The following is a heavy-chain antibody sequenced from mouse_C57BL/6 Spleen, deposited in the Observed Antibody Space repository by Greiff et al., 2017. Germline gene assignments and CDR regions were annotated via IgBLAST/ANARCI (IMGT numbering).Heavy chain of an antibody. CDR2: INPSTGGT. CDR1: GYSFTGYY. D-gene: IGHD1-1*01. V-gene: IGHV1-42*01. Sequence: VQLQQSGPELVKPGASVKISCKASGYSFTGYYMNWVKQSPEKSLEWIGEINPSTGGTTYNQKFKAKATLTVDKSSSTAYMQLKSLTSEDSAVYYCALITTVVAPGFAYWGQGTLVTVSA. CDR3: ALITTVVAPGFAY. J-gene: IGHJ3*01.